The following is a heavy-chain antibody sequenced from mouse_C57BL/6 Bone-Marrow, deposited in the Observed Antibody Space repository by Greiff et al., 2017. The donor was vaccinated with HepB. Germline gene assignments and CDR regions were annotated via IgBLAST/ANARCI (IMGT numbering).Heavy chain of an antibody. D-gene: IGHD2-2*01. CDR2: INSDGGST. V-gene: IGHV5-2*01. CDR1: EYEFPSHD. J-gene: IGHJ2*01. CDR3: EREGGYDGYDFDY. Sequence: EVQRVESGGGLVQPGESLKLSCESYEYEFPSHDMSWVRKTPEKRLELVAAINSDGGSTYYPDTMERRFIISRDNTKKTLYLQMSSLRSEDTAMYYWEREGGYDGYDFDYWGQGTALTVSS.